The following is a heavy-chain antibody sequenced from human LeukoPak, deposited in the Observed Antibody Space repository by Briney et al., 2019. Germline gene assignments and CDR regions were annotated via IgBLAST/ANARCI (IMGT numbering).Heavy chain of an antibody. J-gene: IGHJ4*02. CDR2: IYTSGST. CDR1: AGSISSGSYY. Sequence: SENLSLTCTVSAGSISSGSYYWSWIRQPAGKGLEWIGRIYTSGSTNYNPSLKSRVTISVDTSKNQFSLKLSSVTAADTAVYYCARDQGYGDYDLDYWGQGTLVTVSS. V-gene: IGHV4-61*02. CDR3: ARDQGYGDYDLDY. D-gene: IGHD4-17*01.